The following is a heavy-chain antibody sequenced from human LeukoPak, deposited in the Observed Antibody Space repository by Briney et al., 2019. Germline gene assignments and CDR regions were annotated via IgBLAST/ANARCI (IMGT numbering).Heavy chain of an antibody. J-gene: IGHJ5*02. V-gene: IGHV4-61*02. D-gene: IGHD6-13*01. CDR1: GGSISSGSYY. Sequence: SETLSLTCTVSGGSISSGSYYWSWIRQPAGKGLEWIGRIYTSGTTNYNPSLKSRVTISVDTSKNQFSLKLSSVTAADTAVYYCARDDAEWVAAAGLNWFDPWGQGTLVTVSS. CDR2: IYTSGTT. CDR3: ARDDAEWVAAAGLNWFDP.